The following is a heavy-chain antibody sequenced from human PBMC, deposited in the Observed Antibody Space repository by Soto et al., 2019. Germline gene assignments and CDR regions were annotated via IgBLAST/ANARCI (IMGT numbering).Heavy chain of an antibody. V-gene: IGHV6-1*01. CDR1: GDSVSTNSAA. CDR2: TYYRSKWYN. Sequence: PSQTLSLTCAVSGDSVSTNSAAWNWIRQSPSRGLEWLGRTYYRSKWYNDYAVSVKSRININADTSKNQISLQLNSVTPEDTAVYYCAKAGPDYYDYGLGVWGPGTKVT. CDR3: AKAGPDYYDYGLGV. J-gene: IGHJ6*02. D-gene: IGHD1-1*01.